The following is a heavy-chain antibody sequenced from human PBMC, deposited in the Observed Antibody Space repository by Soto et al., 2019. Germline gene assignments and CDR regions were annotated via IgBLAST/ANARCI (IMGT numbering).Heavy chain of an antibody. CDR1: GYTFTSYG. CDR2: ISAYNGNT. CDR3: ARSKGYNYKGLSDY. J-gene: IGHJ4*02. V-gene: IGHV1-18*01. Sequence: ASVKVSCKASGYTFTSYGISCVRQAPGQGLEWMGWISAYNGNTNYAQKLQGRVTMTTDTSTSTAYMELRSLRSDDTAVYYCARSKGYNYKGLSDYWGQGTLVTVSS. D-gene: IGHD5-18*01.